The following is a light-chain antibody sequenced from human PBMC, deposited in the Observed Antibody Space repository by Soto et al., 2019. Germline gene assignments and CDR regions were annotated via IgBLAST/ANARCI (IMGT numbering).Light chain of an antibody. Sequence: EIVMTQSPATLSVSPGERATLSCRASQSVSSNLAWYQQKPGQAPRLLIYGASTRATGIPARFSGSGSGTEFTLTIYSLQSEDFAVYFCQQYNNWPPLLTFGGGTKVDIK. J-gene: IGKJ4*01. CDR1: QSVSSN. CDR3: QQYNNWPPLLT. CDR2: GAS. V-gene: IGKV3-15*01.